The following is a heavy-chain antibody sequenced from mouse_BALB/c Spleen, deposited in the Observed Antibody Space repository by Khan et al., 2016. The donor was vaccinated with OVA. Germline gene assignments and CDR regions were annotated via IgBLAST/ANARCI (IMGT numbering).Heavy chain of an antibody. V-gene: IGHV1-63*02. CDR1: GYTFTNYW. Sequence: VQLQQSGAELVRPGTSVKMSCKAAGYTFTNYWIGWVKQRPGHGLEWIGDTYPGGGYTNYNEKFKGKATLTAATSSSTAYMQLSGLTSEDSAIYYCSRRGAARATGDYFDCWGQGTTLTVSS. CDR2: TYPGGGYT. CDR3: SRRGAARATGDYFDC. D-gene: IGHD3-1*01. J-gene: IGHJ2*01.